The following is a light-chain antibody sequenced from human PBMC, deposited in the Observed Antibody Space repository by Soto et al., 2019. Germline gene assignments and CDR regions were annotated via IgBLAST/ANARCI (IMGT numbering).Light chain of an antibody. V-gene: IGKV1-33*01. CDR3: QEYENLPWT. Sequence: DIQMTQSPSSLSASVGDRVTITCQASQDINNYLNWYLQKPGKAPKLLIYDASNVETGVPSRFSGSGSVTDFTFRISSLQPEDIATYYCQEYENLPWTFGQGTKVEVK. CDR1: QDINNY. J-gene: IGKJ1*01. CDR2: DAS.